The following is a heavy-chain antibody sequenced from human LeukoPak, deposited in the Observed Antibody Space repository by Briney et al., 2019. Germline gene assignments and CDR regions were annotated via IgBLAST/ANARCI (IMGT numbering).Heavy chain of an antibody. CDR3: ARGPYLGDSNNWFDP. CDR2: IFYSGST. D-gene: IGHD4-17*01. CDR1: GGSVGGAGQS. V-gene: IGHV4-30-2*06. J-gene: IGHJ5*02. Sequence: SETLSLTCAVSGGSVGGAGQSWSWIRQSPGKALEWIAYIFYSGSTYYNPSLKSRVTILIDTSKNPFSLKLSSVTAADTAVYYCARGPYLGDSNNWFDPWGPGTLVTVSS.